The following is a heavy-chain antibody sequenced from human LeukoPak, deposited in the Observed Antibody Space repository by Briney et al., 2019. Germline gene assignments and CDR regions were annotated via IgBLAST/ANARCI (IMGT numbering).Heavy chain of an antibody. D-gene: IGHD5-12*01. CDR1: GNTFNGQY. V-gene: IGHV1-2*02. CDR2: INPNSGGT. J-gene: IGHJ4*02. Sequence: ASVKVSCKASGNTFNGQYIHWVRQAPGQGLEWMGWINPNSGGTHYAQKFQGRVTMTRDTSISTVHMELNRLKSDDTAVYYCARNPSGYDPFDYWGQGTLVTVSS. CDR3: ARNPSGYDPFDY.